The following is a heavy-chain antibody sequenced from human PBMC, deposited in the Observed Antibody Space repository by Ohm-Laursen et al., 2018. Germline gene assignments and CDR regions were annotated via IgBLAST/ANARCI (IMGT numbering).Heavy chain of an antibody. J-gene: IGHJ5*02. V-gene: IGHV3-21*01. CDR3: ARGRIQLWS. CDR2: ISSSSAYI. Sequence: SLRLSCSASGFTLSLYSMNWVRQAPGKGLEWVSSISSSSAYIYYADSVKGRFTISRDNANNSLYLQMNSLRAEDTAVYYCARGRIQLWSWGQGTLVTVSS. D-gene: IGHD5-18*01. CDR1: GFTLSLYS.